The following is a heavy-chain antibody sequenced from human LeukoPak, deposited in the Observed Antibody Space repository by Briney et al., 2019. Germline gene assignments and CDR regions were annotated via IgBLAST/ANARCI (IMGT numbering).Heavy chain of an antibody. Sequence: GGSLRLSCAASGFTFSSYAMSWVRQAPGKGLEWVSAISGSGGSTYYADSVKGRFTISRDNSKNTLYLQMNSLRAEDTAVYYCAKDSGGFGGVILNWFDPWGQGTLVTVSS. CDR2: ISGSGGST. J-gene: IGHJ5*02. CDR1: GFTFSSYA. D-gene: IGHD3-16*02. CDR3: AKDSGGFGGVILNWFDP. V-gene: IGHV3-23*01.